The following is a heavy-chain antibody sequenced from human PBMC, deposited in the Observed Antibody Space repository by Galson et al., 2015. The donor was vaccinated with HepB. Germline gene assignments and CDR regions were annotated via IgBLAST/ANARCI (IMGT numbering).Heavy chain of an antibody. D-gene: IGHD2-2*01. CDR3: ALQTIPNVPAFDY. CDR1: GITLNDYT. Sequence: SLRLSCAASGITLNDYTMHWVRQTPGKGLEWLSFLSWDASATYYADSVRGRFTISRDNRKNSLYLQMNSLRTEDTALYYCALQTIPNVPAFDYWGQGTLVTVSS. V-gene: IGHV3-43*01. J-gene: IGHJ4*02. CDR2: LSWDASAT.